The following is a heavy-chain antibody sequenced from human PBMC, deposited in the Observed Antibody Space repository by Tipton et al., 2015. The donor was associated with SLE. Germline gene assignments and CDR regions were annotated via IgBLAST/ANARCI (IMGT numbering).Heavy chain of an antibody. V-gene: IGHV3-30*04. D-gene: IGHD2-21*01. CDR3: ARDYSLYYFDY. CDR1: GFTFSSYA. J-gene: IGHJ4*02. Sequence: SLRLSCAASGFTFSSYAMHWVRQAPGKGLEWGAVISYDGSNKYYADSVKGRFTISRDNSKNTLYLQMNSLRAEDTAVYYCARDYSLYYFDYWGQGSLVTVSS. CDR2: ISYDGSNK.